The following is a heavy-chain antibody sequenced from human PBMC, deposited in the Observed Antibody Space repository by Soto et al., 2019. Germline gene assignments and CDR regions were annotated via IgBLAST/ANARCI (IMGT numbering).Heavy chain of an antibody. J-gene: IGHJ2*01. V-gene: IGHV1-69*12. D-gene: IGHD3-22*01. CDR1: GGTFSSYA. CDR2: IIPIFGTA. CDR3: ARRDERITMIEAHPSGWYFDL. Sequence: QVQLVQSGAEVKKPGSSVKVSCKASGGTFSSYAISWVRQAPGQGLEWMGGIIPIFGTANYAQKFQGRVTITADESTSTAYMELSSLRSEDTAVYYCARRDERITMIEAHPSGWYFDLWCRGTLVTVSS.